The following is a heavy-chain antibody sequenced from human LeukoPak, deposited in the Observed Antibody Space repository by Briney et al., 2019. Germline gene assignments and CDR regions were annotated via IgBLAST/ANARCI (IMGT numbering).Heavy chain of an antibody. D-gene: IGHD2-21*02. CDR3: AKDLSWWVTADY. Sequence: GGSLRLSCAASGFTFSGNAMSWVRQVPGRGLEWVSGVGGDEKTHYADFVRGRFTISRDNARNTVFLQMNSLTVEDAVVYYCAKDLSWWVTADYWGQGALVTVSS. CDR1: GFTFSGNA. J-gene: IGHJ4*02. CDR2: VGGDEKT. V-gene: IGHV3-23*01.